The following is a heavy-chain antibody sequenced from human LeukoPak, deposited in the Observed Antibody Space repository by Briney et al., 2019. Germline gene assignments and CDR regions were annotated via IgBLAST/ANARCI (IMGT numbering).Heavy chain of an antibody. CDR3: ARLGTLYYYYYYGMDV. CDR2: IYYSGST. D-gene: IGHD1-1*01. V-gene: IGHV4-59*01. Sequence: PSETLSLTCTVSGGSISSYYWSWIRQPPGKGLEWIGYIYYSGSTNYNPSLKSRVTISVDTSKNQFSLKLSSVTAADTAVYYCARLGTLYYYYYYGMDVWGRGTTVTVSS. J-gene: IGHJ6*02. CDR1: GGSISSYY.